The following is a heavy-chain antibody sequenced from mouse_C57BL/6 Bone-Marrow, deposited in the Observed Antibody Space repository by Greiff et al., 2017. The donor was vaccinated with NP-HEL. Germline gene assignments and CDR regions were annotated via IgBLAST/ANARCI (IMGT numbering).Heavy chain of an antibody. D-gene: IGHD4-1*01. V-gene: IGHV8-12*01. J-gene: IGHJ2*01. CDR2: IYWDDDK. Sequence: QVTLKVCGPGILQSSQTLSLTCSFSGFSLSTSGMGVSWIRQPSGKGLEWLAHIYWDDDKRYNPSLKSRPTISKDTSRNQVFLKITSVDTADTATYYCARILNWDGFDYWGQGTTLTVSS. CDR3: ARILNWDGFDY. CDR1: GFSLSTSGMG.